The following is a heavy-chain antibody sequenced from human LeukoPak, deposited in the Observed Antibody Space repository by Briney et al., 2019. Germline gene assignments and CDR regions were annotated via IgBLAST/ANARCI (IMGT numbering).Heavy chain of an antibody. CDR3: ARHRYSSGWSNFDY. V-gene: IGHV1-69*06. D-gene: IGHD6-19*01. CDR2: IIPIFGTA. J-gene: IGHJ4*02. Sequence: SVKVSCEASGGTFSSYAISWVRQAPGQGLEWMGGIIPIFGTANYAQKFQGRVTITADKSTSTAYMELSSLRSEDTTVYYCARHRYSSGWSNFDYWGQGTLVTVSS. CDR1: GGTFSSYA.